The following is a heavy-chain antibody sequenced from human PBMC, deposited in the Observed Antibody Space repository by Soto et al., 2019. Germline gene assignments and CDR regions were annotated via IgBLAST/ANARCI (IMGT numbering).Heavy chain of an antibody. CDR1: EYTFTYLH. Sequence: QMHLVQSAAEVKKTGSTVTISCEASEYTFTYLHLHWVRQAPGQGLEWLGWITIFNGNTNYAQKFQDRVVISRDTSLSTVYMTLSCLKSEDTAMYYCARSPLDSSNEIYFDSWGQGTLVTVSS. D-gene: IGHD3-22*01. CDR2: ITIFNGNT. J-gene: IGHJ4*02. CDR3: ARSPLDSSNEIYFDS. V-gene: IGHV1-45*02.